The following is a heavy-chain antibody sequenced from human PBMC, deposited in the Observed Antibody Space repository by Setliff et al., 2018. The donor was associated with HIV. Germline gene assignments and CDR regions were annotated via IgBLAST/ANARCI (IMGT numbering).Heavy chain of an antibody. Sequence: PSETLSLTCTVSGGSISSGSYYWSWIRQPAGKALEWIGRISTSGSTNYNPSLKSRVTISVDTSKNQFSLKVRSVTAADTAVYYCARLGMTTGGIGDVFDIWGQGTMVTVSS. CDR2: ISTSGST. CDR1: GGSISSGSYY. D-gene: IGHD4-17*01. CDR3: ARLGMTTGGIGDVFDI. J-gene: IGHJ3*02. V-gene: IGHV4-61*02.